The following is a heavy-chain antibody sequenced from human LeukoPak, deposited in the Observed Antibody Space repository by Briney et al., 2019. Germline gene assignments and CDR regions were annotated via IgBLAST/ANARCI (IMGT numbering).Heavy chain of an antibody. CDR3: ASPYYYDSSGYHDAFDI. V-gene: IGHV3-9*01. CDR2: ISWNSGSI. CDR1: GFTFDDYA. J-gene: IGHJ3*02. D-gene: IGHD3-22*01. Sequence: GRSLRLSCAASGFTFDDYAMHWVRQAPGKGLGWVSGISWNSGSIGYADSVKGRFTISRDNAKNSLYLQMNSLRAEDTAVYYCASPYYYDSSGYHDAFDIWGQGTMVTVSS.